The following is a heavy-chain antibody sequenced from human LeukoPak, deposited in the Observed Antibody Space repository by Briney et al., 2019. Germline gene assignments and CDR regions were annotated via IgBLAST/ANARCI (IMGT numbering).Heavy chain of an antibody. CDR2: IYYSGST. CDR1: GGSISSSSYY. D-gene: IGHD6-19*01. J-gene: IGHJ4*02. V-gene: IGHV4-39*01. CDR3: ARHSYSSGWIIDY. Sequence: SETLSLTCTVSGGSISSSSYYWGWIRQPPRKGLECIGSIYYSGSTYYNPSLKSRVTISVDTSKNQFSLKLSSVTAADTAVYYCARHSYSSGWIIDYWGQGTLVTVSS.